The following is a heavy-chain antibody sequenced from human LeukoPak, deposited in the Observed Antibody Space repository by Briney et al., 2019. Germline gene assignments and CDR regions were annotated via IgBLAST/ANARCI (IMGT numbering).Heavy chain of an antibody. CDR1: GFAFNNYA. CDR3: ARSESGRWLQLGY. V-gene: IGHV3-64*01. J-gene: IGHJ4*02. D-gene: IGHD5-24*01. CDR2: ISSNGGST. Sequence: GGSLRLSCAASGFAFNNYAMHWVRQAPGKGLEYVSAISSNGGSTYYANSVKGRFIISRDNSKNTLYLQMGSLRAEDMAVYYCARSESGRWLQLGYWGQGTLVTVSS.